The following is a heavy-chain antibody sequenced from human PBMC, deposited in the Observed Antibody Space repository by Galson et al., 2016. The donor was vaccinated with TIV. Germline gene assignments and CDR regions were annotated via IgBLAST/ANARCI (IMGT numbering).Heavy chain of an antibody. J-gene: IGHJ5*02. CDR2: IRVKAYGATT. D-gene: IGHD3-16*02. V-gene: IGHV3-49*03. CDR1: GLNFGDYA. Sequence: SLRLSCAASGLNFGDYAVNWFRQAPGRGLEWVGFIRVKAYGATTEFAASVKGRFTMSRDDSRSVAFLQMNSLKTDDTAVYYCSRNWGNYRAGSDFKACLDPWGQGALVIVSS. CDR3: SRNWGNYRAGSDFKACLDP.